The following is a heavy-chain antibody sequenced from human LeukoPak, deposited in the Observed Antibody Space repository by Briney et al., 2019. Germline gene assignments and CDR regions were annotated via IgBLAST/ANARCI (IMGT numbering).Heavy chain of an antibody. CDR3: ARGDVPAARPLDY. Sequence: SETLSLTCTVSGGSISGYHWTWIRQSPEKGLEYIGYVYYSGSTNYNPSLKSRLTISVDRSKIQFSLRLNSVTAADTAVYYCARGDVPAARPLDYWGQGILVTVSS. J-gene: IGHJ4*02. CDR2: VYYSGST. D-gene: IGHD2-2*01. CDR1: GGSISGYH. V-gene: IGHV4-59*01.